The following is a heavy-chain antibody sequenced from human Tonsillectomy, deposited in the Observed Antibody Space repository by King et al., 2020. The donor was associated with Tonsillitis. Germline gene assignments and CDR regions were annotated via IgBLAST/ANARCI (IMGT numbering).Heavy chain of an antibody. CDR3: ARRASGITIFGVVFPHGMDV. D-gene: IGHD3-3*01. Sequence: VQLVESGGGLVQPGGSLRLSCAASGFTFRSYWMHWVRQAPGKGLVWVSRINSDGSSTSYADSVKGRFTISRDNAKNTLYLQMNSLRAEDTAVYYCARRASGITIFGVVFPHGMDVWGQGTTVTVSS. CDR1: GFTFRSYW. V-gene: IGHV3-74*01. J-gene: IGHJ6*02. CDR2: INSDGSST.